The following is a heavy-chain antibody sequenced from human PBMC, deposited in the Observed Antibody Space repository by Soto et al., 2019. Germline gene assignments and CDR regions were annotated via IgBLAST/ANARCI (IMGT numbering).Heavy chain of an antibody. CDR1: GGSISSGGYS. Sequence: SETLSLTCAVSGGSISSGGYSWSWIRQPPGRGLEWIGYIYHSGSTYYNPSLKSRVTISVDRSKNQFSLKLSSVTAADTAVYYCARSPADDLRDNWFDPWGQGTLVTVSS. CDR3: ARSPADDLRDNWFDP. CDR2: IYHSGST. J-gene: IGHJ5*02. D-gene: IGHD3-3*01. V-gene: IGHV4-30-2*01.